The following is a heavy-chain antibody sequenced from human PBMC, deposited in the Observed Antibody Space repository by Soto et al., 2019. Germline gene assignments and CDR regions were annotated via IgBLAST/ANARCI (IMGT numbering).Heavy chain of an antibody. CDR3: TMSGDGYNQTFDY. CDR1: GGTFSSYA. D-gene: IGHD5-12*01. CDR2: IIPIFGTA. J-gene: IGHJ4*02. V-gene: IGHV1-69*13. Sequence: GASVEVSSKASGGTFSSYAISWVRQAPGQGLEWMGGIIPIFGTANYAQKFQGRVTITADESTSTAYMELSSLRSEDTAVYYCTMSGDGYNQTFDYWGQGTLVTVSS.